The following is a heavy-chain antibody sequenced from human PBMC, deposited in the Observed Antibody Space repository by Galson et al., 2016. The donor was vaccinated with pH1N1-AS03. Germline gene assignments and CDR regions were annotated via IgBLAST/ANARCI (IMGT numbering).Heavy chain of an antibody. D-gene: IGHD5-24*01. CDR2: IYTGGDT. CDR3: ARVDSSTYIDGWVPFDY. Sequence: SLRLSCAVSGLSVAKNYMSWVRQAPGKGLEWVSSIYTGGDTFYTDSVRGRFTISRDDSKNTLYLQMTSLRAADTAMYYCARVDSSTYIDGWVPFDYWGQGTLVTVSS. CDR1: GLSVAKNY. J-gene: IGHJ4*02. V-gene: IGHV3-53*01.